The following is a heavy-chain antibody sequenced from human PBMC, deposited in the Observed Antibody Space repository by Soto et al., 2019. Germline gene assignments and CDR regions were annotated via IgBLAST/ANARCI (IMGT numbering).Heavy chain of an antibody. D-gene: IGHD6-19*01. CDR1: GFTFDSYA. Sequence: EVQLVESGGGLVQPGRSLRLSCVASGFTFDSYAMHWVRQAPGKGLEWVSGISWNSGSIGYEDSVKGRFTISRDNAQNSLYLEMNSLRAEDTAFYYCVKDIHEQWLVSHFEYWGQGALVTVSS. CDR2: ISWNSGSI. V-gene: IGHV3-9*01. J-gene: IGHJ4*02. CDR3: VKDIHEQWLVSHFEY.